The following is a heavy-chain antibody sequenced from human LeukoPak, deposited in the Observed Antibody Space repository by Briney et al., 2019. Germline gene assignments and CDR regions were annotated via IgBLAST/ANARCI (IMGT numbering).Heavy chain of an antibody. J-gene: IGHJ4*02. CDR1: GFTFSSYG. D-gene: IGHD5-18*01. V-gene: IGHV3-64*01. Sequence: PGGSLRLSCAASGFTFSSYGMHWVRQAPGKGLEYVSAISGDGGRTYYANSVKGRFTISRDNSKNTLFLQMGSLRAEDMAVYYCAREQQYSYGFDYWGQGALVTVSS. CDR3: AREQQYSYGFDY. CDR2: ISGDGGRT.